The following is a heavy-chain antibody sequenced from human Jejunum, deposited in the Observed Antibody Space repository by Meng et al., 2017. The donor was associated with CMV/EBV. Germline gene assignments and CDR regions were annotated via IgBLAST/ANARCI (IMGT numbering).Heavy chain of an antibody. J-gene: IGHJ4*02. CDR3: ARGFLNGYQPFDY. CDR2: IIAIFKTP. Sequence: QVQLLQSGAEVKEPGSSMKVSCKPVGGSVNNYAFNWVRQAPGQGLEWMGGIIAIFKTPNYAQKFQGRLTITADESTGTSYMELTSLTSEDTAVYYCARGFLNGYQPFDYWGQGTMVTVSS. V-gene: IGHV1-69*12. D-gene: IGHD5-24*01. CDR1: GGSVNNYA.